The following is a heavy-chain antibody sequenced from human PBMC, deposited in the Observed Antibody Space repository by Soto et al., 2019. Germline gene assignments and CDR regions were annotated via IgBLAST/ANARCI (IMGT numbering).Heavy chain of an antibody. CDR2: VDGGGGST. CDR1: GFTFNTYG. CDR3: ARFKLR. D-gene: IGHD2-15*01. V-gene: IGHV3-23*01. J-gene: IGHJ4*02. Sequence: EVQLLDSGGGLVQPGGSLRLTCAASGFTFNTYGINWVRQAPGKGLEWVSSVDGGGGSTHSADSVRGRFTISRDISKSTVYLQMNSLRAEDSALSYCARFKLRWGQGPLVTVSS.